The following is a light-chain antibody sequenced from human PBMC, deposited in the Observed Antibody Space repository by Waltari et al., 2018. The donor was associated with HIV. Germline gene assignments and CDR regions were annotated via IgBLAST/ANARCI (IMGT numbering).Light chain of an antibody. Sequence: QSALTQPPSASGSPGQSVTISCTGTSSDVGGYNYVSWYQQHPGQAPKLMIYEVNKRPSWVTNGVSGSKSGNTASLTVSGLQAEDEADYDCSSYAGNNNWVFGGGTKLTVL. CDR2: EVN. J-gene: IGLJ3*02. CDR1: SSDVGGYNY. CDR3: SSYAGNNNWV. V-gene: IGLV2-8*01.